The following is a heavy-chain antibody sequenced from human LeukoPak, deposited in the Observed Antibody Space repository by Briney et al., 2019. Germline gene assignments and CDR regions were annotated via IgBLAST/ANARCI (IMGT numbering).Heavy chain of an antibody. CDR1: GSSISSWY. J-gene: IGHJ4*02. Sequence: SETLSLTCTVSGSSISSWYWSWIRQPPGKGLEWIGYIYDSGNTNYNPSLKTRVTISAGTSKNQLSLNLTSVTAADTAVYYCARETKLMGYSSGLGFNYWGQGTLVTVSS. D-gene: IGHD6-19*01. CDR3: ARETKLMGYSSGLGFNY. V-gene: IGHV4-59*01. CDR2: IYDSGNT.